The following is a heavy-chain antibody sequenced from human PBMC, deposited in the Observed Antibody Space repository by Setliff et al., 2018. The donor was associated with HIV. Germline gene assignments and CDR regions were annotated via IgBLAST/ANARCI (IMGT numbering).Heavy chain of an antibody. CDR3: ASGSHGTSWTDY. Sequence: SETLSLTCTVSGGSISSGSYFWSWIRQPAGKGLEWIGHIYTSGSTNYNPSLKSRVTTSVDTSTNHFSLRLSSVTAADTAVYYCASGSHGTSWTDYWGQGTLVTVSS. CDR1: GGSISSGSYF. CDR2: IYTSGST. V-gene: IGHV4-61*09. J-gene: IGHJ4*02. D-gene: IGHD6-13*01.